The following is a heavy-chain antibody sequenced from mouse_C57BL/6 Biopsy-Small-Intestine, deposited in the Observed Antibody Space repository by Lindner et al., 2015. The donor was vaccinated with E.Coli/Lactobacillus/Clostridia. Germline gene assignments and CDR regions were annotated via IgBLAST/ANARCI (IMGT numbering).Heavy chain of an antibody. Sequence: SVKVSCKASGYTFIDYYIHWVRQAPGRGLEWMGWINPNRGETNFGEKFQGTVILTRDTSITTAYMELRRLTSDDAAVYYCARHSTRRLTHSSSWYEGDAFDFWGQGTMVTVSS. CDR2: INPNRGET. V-gene: IGHV1-84*02. D-gene: IGHD1-1*01. CDR3: ARHSTRRLTHSSSWYEGDAFDF. J-gene: IGHJ3*01. CDR1: GYTFIDYY.